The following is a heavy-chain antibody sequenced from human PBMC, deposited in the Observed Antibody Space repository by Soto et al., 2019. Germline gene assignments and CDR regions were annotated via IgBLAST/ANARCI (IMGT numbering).Heavy chain of an antibody. J-gene: IGHJ4*02. CDR1: GCSISSYY. CDR3: ARGSLNDDYFDY. V-gene: IGHV4-59*01. CDR2: IYYSGST. Sequence: SETLSLTCTVSGCSISSYYWSWIRQPPGKGLEWIGYIYYSGSTNYNPSLKSRVTISVDTSKNQFSLRLSSVTAADTAVYYCARGSLNDDYFDYWGQGTLVTVSS. D-gene: IGHD1-1*01.